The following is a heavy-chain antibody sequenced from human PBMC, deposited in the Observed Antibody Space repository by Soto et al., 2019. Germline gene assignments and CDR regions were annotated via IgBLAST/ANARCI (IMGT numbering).Heavy chain of an antibody. CDR3: ARDGRDIVVVPAATVYYYMDV. CDR2: ISSSSSYI. J-gene: IGHJ6*03. Sequence: EVQLVESGGGLVKPGGSLRLSCAASGFTFSSHSMNWVRQAPGKGLEWVSSISSSSSYIYYADSVKGRFTISRDNAKNSLYLQMNSLRAEDTAVYYCARDGRDIVVVPAATVYYYMDVWGKGTTVTVSS. CDR1: GFTFSSHS. V-gene: IGHV3-21*01. D-gene: IGHD2-2*01.